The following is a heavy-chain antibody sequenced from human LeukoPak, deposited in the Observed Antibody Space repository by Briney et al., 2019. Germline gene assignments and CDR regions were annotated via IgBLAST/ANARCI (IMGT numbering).Heavy chain of an antibody. CDR1: GFTFSSYW. CDR3: ARAHYSDSSGFFRFPDY. J-gene: IGHJ4*02. CDR2: INSDGSST. Sequence: PGGSLRLSCAASGFTFSSYWMHWVRQASGKGLVWVSRINSDGSSTAYADSVKGRFTVSRDNAKNTLYLQMNSLRAEDTAVYYCARAHYSDSSGFFRFPDYWGQGTLVTVSS. V-gene: IGHV3-74*01. D-gene: IGHD3-22*01.